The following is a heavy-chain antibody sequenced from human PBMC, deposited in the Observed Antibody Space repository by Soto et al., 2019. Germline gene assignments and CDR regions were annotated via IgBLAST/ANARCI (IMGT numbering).Heavy chain of an antibody. J-gene: IGHJ4*02. V-gene: IGHV3-30*19. D-gene: IGHD1-1*01. Sequence: QVQLVEYGGGVGQPGGSLRLSCTASGFTFSSYGMHWVRQAPGKGLQWVAVIPHDGTYQYYLDSVKGRFTISRDNSKDTLYLQMNSLRVEDTAVYYCVRDDDNLDNGLDHWGQGTLVTVS. CDR2: IPHDGTYQ. CDR3: VRDDDNLDNGLDH. CDR1: GFTFSSYG.